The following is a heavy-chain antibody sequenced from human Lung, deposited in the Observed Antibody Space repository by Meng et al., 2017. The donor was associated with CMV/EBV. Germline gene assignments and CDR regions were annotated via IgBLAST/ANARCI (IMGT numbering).Heavy chain of an antibody. V-gene: IGHV3-23*01. CDR1: GFTFSSYA. J-gene: IGHJ6*02. CDR3: AKDWVDIVVVPAADV. D-gene: IGHD2-2*03. CDR2: ISGSGGST. Sequence: GGSLRLXCAASGFTFSSYAMSWVRQAPGKGLEWVSAISGSGGSTYYADSVKGRFTISRDNSKNTLYLQMNSLRAEDTAVYYCAKDWVDIVVVPAADVWGPGTXVTVSS.